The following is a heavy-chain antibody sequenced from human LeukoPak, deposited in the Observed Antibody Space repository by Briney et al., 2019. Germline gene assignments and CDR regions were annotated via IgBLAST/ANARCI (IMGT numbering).Heavy chain of an antibody. J-gene: IGHJ5*02. D-gene: IGHD3-22*01. CDR3: ARPYYYDSRIDP. CDR1: GGSISSGDYY. Sequence: SQTLSLTCTVSGGSISSGDYYWSWIRQPPGKGLEWIAYMYYSGSTYYNPSLKSRVTMSADTSKNQLSLKLSSVTAADTAVSYCARPYYYDSRIDPWGQGILVTVSS. V-gene: IGHV4-30-4*01. CDR2: MYYSGST.